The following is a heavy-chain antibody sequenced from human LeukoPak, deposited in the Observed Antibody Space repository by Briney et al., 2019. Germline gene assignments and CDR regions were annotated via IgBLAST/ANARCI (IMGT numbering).Heavy chain of an antibody. V-gene: IGHV4-34*01. CDR1: GGSFSGYY. Sequence: SETLSLTCAVYGGSFSGYYGSWIRQPPGKGLEWIGEINHSGSTNYNPSLKSRVTISVDTSKNQFPLKMSSVTAADTAVYYCAIGGNLFDYWGQGTLVTVSS. CDR2: INHSGST. J-gene: IGHJ4*02. CDR3: AIGGNLFDY. D-gene: IGHD4-23*01.